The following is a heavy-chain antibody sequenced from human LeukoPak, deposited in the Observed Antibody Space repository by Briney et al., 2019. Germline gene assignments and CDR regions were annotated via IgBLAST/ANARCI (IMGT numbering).Heavy chain of an antibody. J-gene: IGHJ4*02. Sequence: PGGSLRLSCSASGFTFSSYSMNWVRQAPGKGLEWASYISSSSSTIYCADSVKGLFTISRHNAKNSLYLQMNSLRAEDTAVYYCARNELIDYWGQGTLVTVSS. CDR3: ARNELIDY. V-gene: IGHV3-48*01. CDR1: GFTFSSYS. CDR2: ISSSSSTI. D-gene: IGHD1-1*01.